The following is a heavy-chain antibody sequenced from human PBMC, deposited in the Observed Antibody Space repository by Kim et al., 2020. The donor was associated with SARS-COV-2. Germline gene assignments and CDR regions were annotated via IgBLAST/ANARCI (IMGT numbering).Heavy chain of an antibody. CDR2: TT. Sequence: TTDYAAPVKGRFTISRDGSKTTLYLQMTSLKPEDTAVYYCTTGSQQLVLHYWGQGTLVTVSS. J-gene: IGHJ4*02. CDR3: TTGSQQLVLHY. D-gene: IGHD6-13*01. V-gene: IGHV3-15*01.